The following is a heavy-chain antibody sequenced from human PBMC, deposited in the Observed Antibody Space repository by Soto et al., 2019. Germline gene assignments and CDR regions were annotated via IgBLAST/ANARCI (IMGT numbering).Heavy chain of an antibody. Sequence: QVQLVESGGGVVQPGRSLRLSCAASGFNFSSYGMHWVRQAPGTGLELVALMSYDGSKKYYTDSVKGRFTISRDTSKNTLYLQMNSLRAEETAVYYCRVGVADWGQGTLVTVSS. J-gene: IGHJ4*02. V-gene: IGHV3-30*03. CDR2: MSYDGSKK. CDR1: GFNFSSYG. D-gene: IGHD1-26*01. CDR3: RVGVAD.